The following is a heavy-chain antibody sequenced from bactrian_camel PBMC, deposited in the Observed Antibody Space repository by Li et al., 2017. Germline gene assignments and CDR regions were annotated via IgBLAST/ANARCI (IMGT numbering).Heavy chain of an antibody. CDR1: GYTYKTYC. CDR2: LDASGTT. Sequence: VQLVESGGGSVKAGGSLRLSCTASGYTYKTYCMGWFRQAPGKEREGVAQLDASGTTTYADSVKGRFTISRGNGKNTLYLQMNSLKPEDTGTYYCVAEKWCQILNGRLRADFRYWGQGTQVT. CDR3: VAEKWCQILNGRLRADFRY. D-gene: IGHD1*01. J-gene: IGHJ6*01. V-gene: IGHV3S53*01.